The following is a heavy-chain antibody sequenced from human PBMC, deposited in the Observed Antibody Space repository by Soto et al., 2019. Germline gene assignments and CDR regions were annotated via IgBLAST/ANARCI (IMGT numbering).Heavy chain of an antibody. CDR1: GYSFTSYW. D-gene: IGHD2-21*02. Sequence: EVQLVPSGAEVKKPGESLRISCKGSGYSFTSYWISWVRQMPGKGLEWMGRIDPSDSYTNYSPSFQGHVTISADKSISTAYLQWSSLKASDTAMYYCARHPLRDCGGDCYSPFQHWGQGTLVTVSS. V-gene: IGHV5-10-1*01. J-gene: IGHJ1*01. CDR2: IDPSDSYT. CDR3: ARHPLRDCGGDCYSPFQH.